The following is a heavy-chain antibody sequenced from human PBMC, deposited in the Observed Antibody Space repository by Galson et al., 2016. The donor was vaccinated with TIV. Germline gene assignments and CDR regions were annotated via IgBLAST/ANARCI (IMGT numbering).Heavy chain of an antibody. J-gene: IGHJ4*02. CDR3: ARARYGDYFDY. V-gene: IGHV1-2*02. CDR1: GDTFTGYY. Sequence: KVSCKASGDTFTGYYVHWVRQAPGQGLEWMGWIDPRSVATNYAQKFQGRVTMTRDTSISTAHMELTRPTPDDTAVYYCARARYGDYFDYWGQGTLVTVSS. D-gene: IGHD4-17*01. CDR2: IDPRSVAT.